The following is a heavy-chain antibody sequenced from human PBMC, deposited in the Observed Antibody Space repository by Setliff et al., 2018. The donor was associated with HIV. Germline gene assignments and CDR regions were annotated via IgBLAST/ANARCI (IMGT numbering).Heavy chain of an antibody. CDR3: VKGYDVLTGDPDS. Sequence: GGSLRLSCVASEFTFSKYRMSWVRQAPGKGLEWVAYIKEDGSDKYYEDSVKGRFTISRDNAKNSLYLQMNSLRAEDTAVYYCVKGYDVLTGDPDSWGQGTLVTVSS. D-gene: IGHD3-9*01. CDR2: IKEDGSDK. J-gene: IGHJ4*02. CDR1: EFTFSKYR. V-gene: IGHV3-7*03.